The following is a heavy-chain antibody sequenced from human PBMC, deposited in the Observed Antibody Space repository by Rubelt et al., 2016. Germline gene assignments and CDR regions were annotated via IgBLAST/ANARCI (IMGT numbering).Heavy chain of an antibody. D-gene: IGHD6-13*01. CDR2: IYSGGST. V-gene: IGHV3-NL1*01. Sequence: QVQLVESGGGVVQPGRSLRLSCAASGFTFSSYAMHWVRQAPGKGLEWVSVIYSGGSTYYADSVKGRFTISRHNSKNTLYLQMNSLRAEDTAVYYCAKDAAAAGTTLDYWGQGTLVTVSS. J-gene: IGHJ4*02. CDR3: AKDAAAAGTTLDY. CDR1: GFTFSSYA.